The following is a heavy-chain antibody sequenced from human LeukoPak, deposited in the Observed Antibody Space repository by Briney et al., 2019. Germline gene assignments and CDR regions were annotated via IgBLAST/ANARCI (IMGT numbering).Heavy chain of an antibody. Sequence: SETLSLTCTVSGGSISSYYWSWIRQPAGKGLEWIGRIYTSGSTNYNPSLKSRVTMSVDTSKNQFSLRLSSVTAADTAVYYCARGTKTTYTIFGVVKVSDYMDVWGKGTTVTVSS. J-gene: IGHJ6*03. CDR2: IYTSGST. CDR1: GGSISSYY. V-gene: IGHV4-4*07. D-gene: IGHD3-3*01. CDR3: ARGTKTTYTIFGVVKVSDYMDV.